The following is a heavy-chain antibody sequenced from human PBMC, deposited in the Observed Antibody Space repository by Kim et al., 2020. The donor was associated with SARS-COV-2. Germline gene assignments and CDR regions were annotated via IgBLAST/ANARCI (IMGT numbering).Heavy chain of an antibody. Sequence: GGSLRLSCAASGFTFSSYAMHWVRQAPGKGLEWVAVISYDGSNKYYADSVKGRFTISRDNSKNTLYLQMNSLRGEDTAVYYCARRDSNSWYGVDYWGQGT. CDR2: ISYDGSNK. V-gene: IGHV3-30*04. J-gene: IGHJ4*02. CDR3: ARRDSNSWYGVDY. CDR1: GFTFSSYA. D-gene: IGHD6-13*01.